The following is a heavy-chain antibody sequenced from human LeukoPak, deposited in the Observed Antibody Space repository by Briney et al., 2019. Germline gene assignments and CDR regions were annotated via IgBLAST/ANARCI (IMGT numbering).Heavy chain of an antibody. Sequence: SETLSLTCTVSGGSISSSSYYWGWIRQPPGKGLEWIGSIYYSGSTYYNPSLKSRVTISVDTSKNQFSLKLSSVTAADTAVYYCARVVVDYGTPPFDYWGQGTLVTVSS. J-gene: IGHJ4*02. CDR2: IYYSGST. CDR1: GGSISSSSYY. V-gene: IGHV4-39*07. D-gene: IGHD2-21*01. CDR3: ARVVVDYGTPPFDY.